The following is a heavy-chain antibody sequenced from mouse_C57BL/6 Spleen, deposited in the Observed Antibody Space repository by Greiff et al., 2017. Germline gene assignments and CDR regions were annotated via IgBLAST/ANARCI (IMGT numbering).Heavy chain of an antibody. Sequence: VQLKESGPELVKPGASVKIPCKASGYTFTDYNMDWVKQSHGKSLEWIGDINPNNGGTIYNQKFKGKATLTVDKSSSTAYMELRSLTSEDTAVYDCARRDYSNRYWYFDDWGTGTTVTVSS. D-gene: IGHD2-5*01. V-gene: IGHV1-18*01. CDR2: INPNNGGT. CDR3: ARRDYSNRYWYFDD. CDR1: GYTFTDYN. J-gene: IGHJ1*03.